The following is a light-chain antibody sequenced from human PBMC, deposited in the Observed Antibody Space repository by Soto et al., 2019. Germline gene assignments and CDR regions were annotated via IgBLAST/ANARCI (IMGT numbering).Light chain of an antibody. CDR2: EVS. CDR1: SSDVGSYNL. Sequence: QSALTQPASESGSPGQSITISCTGTSSDVGSYNLVSWYQQHPGKAPKVMIYEVSKRPSGVSNRFSGSKSGNTASLTISGLQAEDEADYYCCSYAGSSTHYVFGTGTKLTVL. V-gene: IGLV2-23*02. J-gene: IGLJ1*01. CDR3: CSYAGSSTHYV.